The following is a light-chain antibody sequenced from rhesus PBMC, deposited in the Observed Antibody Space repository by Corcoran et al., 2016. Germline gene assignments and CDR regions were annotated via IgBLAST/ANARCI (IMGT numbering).Light chain of an antibody. V-gene: IGKV1-21*01. CDR1: QGSGSW. J-gene: IGKJ4*01. CDR3: LQYNSAPLT. Sequence: DIQMTQSPSSLSASVGDRVTITCRASQGSGSWLAWYRQKPGKAPTLLIYTASSLQRGVPSRTSGSGSGTDFTLTLTNLPPEDFASYYFLQYNSAPLTFCVGTKVDIK. CDR2: TAS.